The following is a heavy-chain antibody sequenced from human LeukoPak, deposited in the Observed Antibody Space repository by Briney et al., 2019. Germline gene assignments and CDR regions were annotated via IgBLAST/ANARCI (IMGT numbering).Heavy chain of an antibody. CDR3: AKDPYSSSWYERYYFDY. D-gene: IGHD6-13*01. J-gene: IGHJ4*02. V-gene: IGHV3-30*02. CDR2: IRYDGSNK. Sequence: GGSLRLSCAASGFTFSNAWMTWVRQAPGKGLEWVAFIRYDGSNKYYADSVKGRFTISRDNSKNTLYLQMNSLRAEDTAVYYCAKDPYSSSWYERYYFDYWGQGTLVTVSS. CDR1: GFTFSNAW.